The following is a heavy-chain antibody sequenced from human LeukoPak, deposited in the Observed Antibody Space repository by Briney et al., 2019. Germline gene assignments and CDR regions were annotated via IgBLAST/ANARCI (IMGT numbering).Heavy chain of an antibody. CDR1: GGSFSGYY. V-gene: IGHV4-34*01. CDR3: ARLEAYYYDSSGYYFDY. D-gene: IGHD3-22*01. CDR2: INHSGST. J-gene: IGHJ4*02. Sequence: SETLSLTCAVYGGSFSGYYWSWIRQPPGKGLEWIGEINHSGSTNYNPSLKSRVTISVDTSKNQFSLKLSSVTAADTAVYYCARLEAYYYDSSGYYFDYWGQGTLVTVSS.